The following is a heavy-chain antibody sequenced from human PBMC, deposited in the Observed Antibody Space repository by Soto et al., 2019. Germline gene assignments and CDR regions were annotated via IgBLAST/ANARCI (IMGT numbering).Heavy chain of an antibody. Sequence: QVQLQESGPGLVKPSQTLSLTCTVSGGSISSGGYYWSWIRQHPGKGLEWIGYIYYSGSTYYNPSLKSRVTIPVDTSKNQFSQKLSSVTAADTAVYYCARDGVRGPYGDGGYYYGMDVWGQGTTVTVSS. CDR3: ARDGVRGPYGDGGYYYGMDV. D-gene: IGHD4-17*01. V-gene: IGHV4-31*03. CDR2: IYYSGST. CDR1: GGSISSGGYY. J-gene: IGHJ6*02.